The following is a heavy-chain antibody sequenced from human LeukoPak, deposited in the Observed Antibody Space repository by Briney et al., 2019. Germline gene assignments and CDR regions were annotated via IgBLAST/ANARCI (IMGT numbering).Heavy chain of an antibody. CDR3: ARGLIVVVPAATGPQKQVDFDY. Sequence: GASVKVSCKASGYTFTGYYMHWVRQAPGQGLEWMGWISAYTGHTNYAQKFQGRVTMTANTSTNTASMELRSLRSDDTAVYYCARGLIVVVPAATGPQKQVDFDYWGQGTLVTVSS. CDR1: GYTFTGYY. V-gene: IGHV1-18*04. CDR2: ISAYTGHT. J-gene: IGHJ4*02. D-gene: IGHD2-2*01.